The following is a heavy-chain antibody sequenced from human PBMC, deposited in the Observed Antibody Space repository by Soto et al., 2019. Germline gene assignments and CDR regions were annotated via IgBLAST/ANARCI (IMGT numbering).Heavy chain of an antibody. J-gene: IGHJ4*02. CDR2: VYYSGRT. CDR1: GGSISSRY. CDR3: ARVPEGYFDY. V-gene: IGHV4-59*11. Sequence: QVQLQESGPGLLKPSETLSLTCAVSGGSISSRYWSWIRQPPGKGLEWIGYVYYSGRTNYNPSLKSRVTISVDTSKNQFSLKLNSVTAADTAVYYCARVPEGYFDYWGQGTLVTVSS.